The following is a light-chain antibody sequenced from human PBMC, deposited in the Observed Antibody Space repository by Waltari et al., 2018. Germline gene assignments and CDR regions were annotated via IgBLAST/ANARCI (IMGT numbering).Light chain of an antibody. CDR3: MQSRQTPYT. Sequence: DTVLTQSPLPLPVTPGDQASIPCTSTQSLLNSNGYPYLEWYLHKPGQSPQLLIVLSSERASGVPDRFSGSGSGTDFTLKISRVEAEDVGVYYCMQSRQTPYTFGQGTRVEI. V-gene: IGKV2-28*01. CDR1: QSLLNSNGYPY. CDR2: LSS. J-gene: IGKJ2*01.